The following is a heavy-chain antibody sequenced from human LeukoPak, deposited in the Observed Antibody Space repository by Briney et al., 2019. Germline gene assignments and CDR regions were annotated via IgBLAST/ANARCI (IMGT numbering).Heavy chain of an antibody. V-gene: IGHV4-39*01. Sequence: SETLSLTCTVSGGSISSSSYYWGWIRQPPGKGLEWIGSIHYSGSTYYNPSLKSRVTISVDTSKNQFSLKLSSVTAADTAVYYCARSWDDSSGYYHVYFDYWGQGTLVTVSS. CDR1: GGSISSSSYY. CDR3: ARSWDDSSGYYHVYFDY. CDR2: IHYSGST. D-gene: IGHD3-22*01. J-gene: IGHJ4*02.